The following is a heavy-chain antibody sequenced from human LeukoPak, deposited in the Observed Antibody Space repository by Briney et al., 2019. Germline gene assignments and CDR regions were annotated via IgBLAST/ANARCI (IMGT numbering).Heavy chain of an antibody. V-gene: IGHV1-46*01. CDR1: GYTFTSYY. CDR3: ARDVVDIVATIQNYYYYMDV. D-gene: IGHD5-12*01. J-gene: IGHJ6*03. Sequence: ASVKVSCKASGYTFTSYYMHWVRQAPGQGLEWMGIINPSGGSTSYAQKFQGRVTMTRDMSTSTVYMELSSLRSEDTAVYYCARDVVDIVATIQNYYYYMDVRGKGTTVTVSS. CDR2: INPSGGST.